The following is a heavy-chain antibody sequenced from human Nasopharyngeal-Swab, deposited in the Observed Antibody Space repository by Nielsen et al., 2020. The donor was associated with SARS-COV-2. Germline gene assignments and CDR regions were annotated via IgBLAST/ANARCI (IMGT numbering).Heavy chain of an antibody. J-gene: IGHJ3*02. CDR3: ASSIVVVVAALDAFDI. CDR1: GFTVSSNY. V-gene: IGHV3-66*01. Sequence: GESLKISCAASGFTVSSNYMSWVRQAPGKGLEWVSVIYSGGSTYYADSVKGRFTISRDNSKNTLYLQMNSLRAEDTAVYCCASSIVVVVAALDAFDIWGQGTMVTVSS. D-gene: IGHD2-15*01. CDR2: IYSGGST.